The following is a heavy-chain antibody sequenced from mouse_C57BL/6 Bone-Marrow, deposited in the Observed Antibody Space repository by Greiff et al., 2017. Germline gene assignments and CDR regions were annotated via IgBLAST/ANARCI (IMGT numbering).Heavy chain of an antibody. CDR2: IYPSDGST. V-gene: IGHV1-85*01. CDR3: AGDYGSSYWYFDV. D-gene: IGHD1-1*01. Sequence: QVQLKQPGPELVKPGASVKLSCKASGYTFTSYEINWVKQRPGQGLEWIGWIYPSDGSTKYNEKFKGKATLTVDTSSSTAYMELRSLTSEDSAVSVCAGDYGSSYWYFDVWGTGTTVTVSS. J-gene: IGHJ1*03. CDR1: GYTFTSYE.